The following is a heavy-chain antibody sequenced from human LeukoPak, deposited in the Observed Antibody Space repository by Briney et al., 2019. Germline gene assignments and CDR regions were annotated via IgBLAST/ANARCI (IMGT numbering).Heavy chain of an antibody. D-gene: IGHD3-22*01. CDR2: IKQDGSEE. J-gene: IGHJ4*02. Sequence: PGGSLRLSCAASGFTFSSSWMSWVRQAPGKGLEWVANIKQDGSEEYYVDSVKGRFTISRDNAKNSLYLQMNSLRAEDTAVYYCARWEGNGYYFDYRGQGTLVTVSS. V-gene: IGHV3-7*01. CDR3: ARWEGNGYYFDY. CDR1: GFTFSSSW.